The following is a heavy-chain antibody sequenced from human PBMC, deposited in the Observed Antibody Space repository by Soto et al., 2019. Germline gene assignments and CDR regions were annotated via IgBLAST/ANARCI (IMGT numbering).Heavy chain of an antibody. V-gene: IGHV1-46*03. Sequence: ASVKVSCKAFGYTFSRYYIHWVRQAPGQGLECMGIINPSGGGTSYVQKFQGRVTMTRDTSTSTVYMELSSLRSEDTAVYYCAREGGASSSFEYWGQGALVTVSS. J-gene: IGHJ4*02. CDR3: AREGGASSSFEY. CDR2: INPSGGGT. D-gene: IGHD6-6*01. CDR1: GYTFSRYY.